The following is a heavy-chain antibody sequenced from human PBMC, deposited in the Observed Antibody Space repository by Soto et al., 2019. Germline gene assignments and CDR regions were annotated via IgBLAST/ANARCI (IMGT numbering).Heavy chain of an antibody. V-gene: IGHV3-53*01. CDR3: ARGSNYGPLNWHY. CDR2: IYSGGST. CDR1: GFTVSSNY. J-gene: IGHJ4*02. D-gene: IGHD4-4*01. Sequence: GGSLRLSCAASGFTVSSNYMSWVRQAPGKGLEWLSVIYSGGSTYYADSVKGRFTISRDNSKNTLYLQMNSLRAEDTAVYYCARGSNYGPLNWHYWGQGTLATVSS.